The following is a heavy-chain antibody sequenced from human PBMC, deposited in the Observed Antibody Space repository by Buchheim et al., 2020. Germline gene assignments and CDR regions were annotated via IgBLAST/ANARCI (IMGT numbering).Heavy chain of an antibody. CDR1: GFTFSSYW. D-gene: IGHD2-2*01. V-gene: IGHV3-7*04. J-gene: IGHJ6*02. CDR2: IKQDGSEK. CDR3: ARVIVVVPAAMVGYYYGMDV. Sequence: EVQLVESGGGLVQPGGSLRLSCAASGFTFSSYWMSWVRQAPGKGLEWVANIKQDGSEKYYVDSVKGRFTISRDNAKNSLYLQMNSLRAEDTAVYYCARVIVVVPAAMVGYYYGMDVWGQGTT.